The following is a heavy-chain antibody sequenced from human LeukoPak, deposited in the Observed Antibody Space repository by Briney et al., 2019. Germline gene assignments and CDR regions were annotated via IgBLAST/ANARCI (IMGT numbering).Heavy chain of an antibody. V-gene: IGHV4-61*02. CDR1: GGSISSGSYY. J-gene: IGHJ4*02. D-gene: IGHD3-22*01. CDR3: ASFTYYYDSSGYYYDY. Sequence: SETLSLTCTVSGGSISSGSYYWGWIRQPAGKGLEWIGRIYTSGSTNYNPSLKSRVTISVDTSKNQFSLKLSSVTAADTAVYYCASFTYYYDSSGYYYDYWGQGTLVTVSS. CDR2: IYTSGST.